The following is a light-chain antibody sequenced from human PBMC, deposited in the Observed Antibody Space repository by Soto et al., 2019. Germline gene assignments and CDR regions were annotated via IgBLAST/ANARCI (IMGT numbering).Light chain of an antibody. CDR1: SSDVGGYNY. Sequence: QSVLTQPASVSGSPGQSITISCTGTSSDVGGYNYVSWYQQHPGKAPKVMIYEVSNRPSGVSNRFSGSKSGNTASLTISGLQAEDEADYYCSSYTSSNTWVFGGGTKLTV. J-gene: IGLJ3*02. V-gene: IGLV2-14*03. CDR2: EVS. CDR3: SSYTSSNTWV.